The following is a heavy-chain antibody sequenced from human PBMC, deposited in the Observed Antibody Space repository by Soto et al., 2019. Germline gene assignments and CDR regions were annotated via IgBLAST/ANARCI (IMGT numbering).Heavy chain of an antibody. J-gene: IGHJ4*02. Sequence: QITLKESGPTLVKPTQTLTLTCTFSGFSLSTSGGGVGWIRQPPGKALEWLALIYWDDDKRYSPSLKSRLTTTQDTSNNQAVLTMTNTDPVDTATYYCANIPPYYDYVWGSYRYTYYFDFWGQGTLVTVSS. CDR1: GFSLSTSGGG. CDR2: IYWDDDK. V-gene: IGHV2-5*02. D-gene: IGHD3-16*02. CDR3: ANIPPYYDYVWGSYRYTYYFDF.